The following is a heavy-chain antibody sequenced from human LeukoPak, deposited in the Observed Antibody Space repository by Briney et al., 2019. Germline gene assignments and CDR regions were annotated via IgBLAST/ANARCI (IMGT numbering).Heavy chain of an antibody. CDR1: GFTFDDYA. CDR3: AEDESPKLLWFGELSGYFDY. Sequence: GGSLRLSCAASGFTFDDYAMHWVRQAPGKGLEWVSGISWNSGSIGYADSVKGRFTISRDNAKNSLYLQMNSLRAEDTALYYCAEDESPKLLWFGELSGYFDYWGQGTLVTVSS. CDR2: ISWNSGSI. D-gene: IGHD3-10*01. J-gene: IGHJ4*02. V-gene: IGHV3-9*01.